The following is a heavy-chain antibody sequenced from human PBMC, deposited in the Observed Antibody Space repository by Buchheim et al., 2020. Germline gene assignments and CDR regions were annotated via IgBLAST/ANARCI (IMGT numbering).Heavy chain of an antibody. J-gene: IGHJ6*02. V-gene: IGHV4-59*01. CDR1: GGSISSYY. CDR2: IYYSGST. CDR3: ARSGPAAIWEDYYYYGMDA. D-gene: IGHD2-2*02. Sequence: QVQLQESGPGLVKPSETLSLTCTVSGGSISSYYWSWIRQPPGKGLEWIGYIYYSGSTNYNPSLKSRVTISVDTSKNQFSLKLSSVTAADTAVYYCARSGPAAIWEDYYYYGMDAWGQGT.